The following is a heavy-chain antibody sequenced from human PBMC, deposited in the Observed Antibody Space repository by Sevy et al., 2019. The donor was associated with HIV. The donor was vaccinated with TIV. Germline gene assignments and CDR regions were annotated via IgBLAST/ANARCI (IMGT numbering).Heavy chain of an antibody. D-gene: IGHD5-18*01. CDR2: ISSDGSAL. Sequence: GGSLRLSCAASGFIFSGYWMHWVRQAPGKGLVWVSRISSDGSALTYAESVKGRFTISRDNAKNTLFLEMSSLRAEDTAVYYCATLPFTHSSFYYLDFWGQGTLVTVSS. J-gene: IGHJ4*02. V-gene: IGHV3-74*01. CDR1: GFIFSGYW. CDR3: ATLPFTHSSFYYLDF.